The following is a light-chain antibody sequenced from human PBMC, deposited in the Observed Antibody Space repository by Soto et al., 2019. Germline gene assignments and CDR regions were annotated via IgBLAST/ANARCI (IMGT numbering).Light chain of an antibody. J-gene: IGKJ4*01. V-gene: IGKV1-27*01. CDR1: QGIIDF. CDR3: QKYNSAPLT. Sequence: DIQMTQSPSSLSAPVGDRVTITCRASQGIIDFLAWYQQKPGKVPKLLISGASSLQSGVPSRFSGSGYGTDFTLIISSLQPEDVATYYCQKYNSAPLTFGGGTKVEI. CDR2: GAS.